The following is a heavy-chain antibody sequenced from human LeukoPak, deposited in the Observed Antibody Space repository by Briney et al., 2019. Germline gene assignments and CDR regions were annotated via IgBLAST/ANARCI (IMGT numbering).Heavy chain of an antibody. CDR1: GFTFSSYA. CDR3: ATGLVYQLPIYDTNYYGMDV. D-gene: IGHD2-2*01. V-gene: IGHV3-23*01. J-gene: IGHJ6*02. CDR2: IGGSNGIT. Sequence: PGGSLRLSCAASGFTFSSYAMSWVRQAPGKGLEWVSVIGGSNGITFYVGSVKGRFTISRDNSKNTLYLQMNSLRAEDTAVYYCATGLVYQLPIYDTNYYGMDVWGQGTTVTVSS.